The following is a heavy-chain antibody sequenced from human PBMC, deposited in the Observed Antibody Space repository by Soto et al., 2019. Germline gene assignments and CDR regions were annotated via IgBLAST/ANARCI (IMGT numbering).Heavy chain of an antibody. V-gene: IGHV3-9*01. D-gene: IGHD6-19*01. CDR1: GFSFGDYA. CDR2: ISWNGEGI. Sequence: EVQLVESGGGLVQPGRSLRLSCAASGFSFGDYAMQWVRQVPGKGLEWVSSISWNGEGIGYADSVKGRFTISRDNGKKSVYLQMNSLRGEDTALYYCAKDVGSSGWYDGFDAWGQGTLVTVS. CDR3: AKDVGSSGWYDGFDA. J-gene: IGHJ5*02.